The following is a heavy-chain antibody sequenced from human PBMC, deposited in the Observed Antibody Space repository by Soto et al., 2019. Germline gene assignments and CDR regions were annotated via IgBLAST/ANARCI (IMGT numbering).Heavy chain of an antibody. J-gene: IGHJ6*02. CDR2: ISYDGSNK. D-gene: IGHD2-2*03. CDR3: AKDQPLDPYYYYGMDV. Sequence: GGSLRLSCAASGFTFSSYGMHWVRQAPGKGLEWVAVISYDGSNKYYADSVKGRFTISRDNSKNTLYLQMNSLRAEDTAVYYCAKDQPLDPYYYYGMDVWRQRTTVTVSS. V-gene: IGHV3-30*18. CDR1: GFTFSSYG.